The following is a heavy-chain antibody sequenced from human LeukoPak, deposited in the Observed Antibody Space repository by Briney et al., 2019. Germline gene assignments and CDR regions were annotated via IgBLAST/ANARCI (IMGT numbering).Heavy chain of an antibody. J-gene: IGHJ4*02. CDR1: GGTFSSYA. D-gene: IGHD3-10*01. Sequence: GSSVKVSCKASGGTFSSYAISWVRQAPGQGLEWMGWINTNTGNPTYAQGFTGRFVFSLDTSVSTAYLQISSLKAEDTAVCYCARDRRLLWFGQPLEMHYWGQGTLVTVSS. V-gene: IGHV7-4-1*02. CDR2: INTNTGNP. CDR3: ARDRRLLWFGQPLEMHY.